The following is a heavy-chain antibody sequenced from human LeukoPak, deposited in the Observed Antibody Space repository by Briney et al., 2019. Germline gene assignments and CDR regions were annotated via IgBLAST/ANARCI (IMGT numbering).Heavy chain of an antibody. CDR2: IYSGGST. CDR3: ASANCGGDCSYDY. J-gene: IGHJ4*02. V-gene: IGHV3-53*01. Sequence: GGSLRLSCAASGFTVSSNYMSWVRQAPGKGLEWVSVIYSGGSTYYADSVKGRFTISRDNSKNTLYLQINSLRAEDTAVYYYASANCGGDCSYDYWGQGTLVTVSS. D-gene: IGHD2-21*02. CDR1: GFTVSSNY.